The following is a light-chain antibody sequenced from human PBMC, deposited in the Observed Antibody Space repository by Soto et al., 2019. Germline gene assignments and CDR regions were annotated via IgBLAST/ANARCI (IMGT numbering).Light chain of an antibody. V-gene: IGKV3-15*01. CDR3: HQYNNWPQT. CDR1: QGFSSN. CDR2: GVS. Sequence: EIVMTQSPATLSVSPGERATLSCRASQGFSSNLAWYQQQPGQAPRLLIYGVSTRATGIPARFSGSGSGTEFTLTISSLQSEDFAVYYCHQYNNWPQTFGQGTKVEIK. J-gene: IGKJ1*01.